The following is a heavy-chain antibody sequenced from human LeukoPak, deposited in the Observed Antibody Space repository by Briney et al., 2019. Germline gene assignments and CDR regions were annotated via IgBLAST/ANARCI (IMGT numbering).Heavy chain of an antibody. CDR2: ISYDGSNK. V-gene: IGHV3-30-3*01. J-gene: IGHJ4*02. D-gene: IGHD3-22*01. Sequence: GGSLRLSCAASGFTFSSYAMHWVRQAPGKGLEWVAVISYDGSNKYYADSVKGRFTISRDNSKNTLYLQMNSLRAEDTAVYYCARSRGRYDSSGYYGDYWGQGTLVTVSS. CDR1: GFTFSSYA. CDR3: ARSRGRYDSSGYYGDY.